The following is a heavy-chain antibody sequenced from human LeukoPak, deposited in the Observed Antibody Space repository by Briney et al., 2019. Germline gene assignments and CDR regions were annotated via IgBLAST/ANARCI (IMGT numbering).Heavy chain of an antibody. V-gene: IGHV3-72*01. CDR3: ARVHSDTWYGNYFDY. J-gene: IGHJ4*02. Sequence: GGSLILSCVASGFTFSDHYMDWVRQAPGKGLEWVGRTRNKANGYTTEYAASVKGRITISRDDSRNSLFLQMNSLKTEDTAVYYCARVHSDTWYGNYFDYWGQGTLVTAS. CDR1: GFTFSDHY. CDR2: TRNKANGYTT. D-gene: IGHD2/OR15-2a*01.